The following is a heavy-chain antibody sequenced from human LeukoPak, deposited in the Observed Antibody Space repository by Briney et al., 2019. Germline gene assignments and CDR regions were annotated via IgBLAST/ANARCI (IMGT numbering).Heavy chain of an antibody. V-gene: IGHV4-34*01. Sequence: SSETLSLTCAVYGGSFSGYYWSWIRQPPGKGLEWTGEINHSGSTNYNPSLKSRVTISVDTSKNQFSLKLRSVTAADTAVYYCARDLQLLPFYYYGMDVWGQGTTVTVSS. CDR3: ARDLQLLPFYYYGMDV. CDR2: INHSGST. J-gene: IGHJ6*02. CDR1: GGSFSGYY. D-gene: IGHD2-2*01.